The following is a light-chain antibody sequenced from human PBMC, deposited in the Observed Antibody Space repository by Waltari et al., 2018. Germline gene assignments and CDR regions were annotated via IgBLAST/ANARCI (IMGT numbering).Light chain of an antibody. CDR2: AAS. J-gene: IGKJ1*01. CDR1: QNIRTH. V-gene: IGKV1-39*01. Sequence: DIQMTQSPSSLSASVGDTVSVTCRASQNIRTHLNWIQQKPTTAPKLLIYAASTLHRGVPSRFSGSGSETDFTLTVTNLQPDDFAIYFCQQSFSSPWTFGQGTRV. CDR3: QQSFSSPWT.